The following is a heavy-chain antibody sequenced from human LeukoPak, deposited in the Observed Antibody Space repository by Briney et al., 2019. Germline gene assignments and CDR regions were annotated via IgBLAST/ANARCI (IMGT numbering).Heavy chain of an antibody. J-gene: IGHJ5*02. V-gene: IGHV3-23*01. CDR2: ISDSGGST. CDR1: GFTFSSYA. D-gene: IGHD1-26*01. CDR3: AKPGGGTYCTYNSFDP. Sequence: TGGSLRLSWAAAGFTFSSYATSWVRQAPGKGLEWVSTISDSGGSTFYADSVKGRFTISRDNSKDTLYLQMNSLRAEDTAVYYCAKPGGGTYCTYNSFDPWGQGTLVTVSS.